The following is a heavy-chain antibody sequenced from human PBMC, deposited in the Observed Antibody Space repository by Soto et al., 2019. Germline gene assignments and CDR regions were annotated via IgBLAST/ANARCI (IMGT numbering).Heavy chain of an antibody. J-gene: IGHJ6*02. V-gene: IGHV3-33*01. Sequence: QVQLVESGGGVVQPGRSLRLSCAASGFTFSSYGMHWVRQAPGKGLEWVAVIWYDGSNKYYADSVKGRFTISRDNSKNTLYLQMNSLRAEDTAVYYCARGDRQEKRQQLYYGMDVWGQGTTVTVSS. CDR3: ARGDRQEKRQQLYYGMDV. CDR2: IWYDGSNK. D-gene: IGHD6-13*01. CDR1: GFTFSSYG.